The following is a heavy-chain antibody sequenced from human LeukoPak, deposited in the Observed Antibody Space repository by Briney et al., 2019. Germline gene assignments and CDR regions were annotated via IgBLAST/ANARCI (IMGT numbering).Heavy chain of an antibody. Sequence: PSETLSLTCAVYGGSFSGYYWSWIRQPPGKGLEWIGEINHSGSTNYNPSLKSRVTISVDTSKNQFSLKLSSVTAADTAVYYCAAQARYYYVDYWGQGTLVTVSS. CDR1: GGSFSGYY. CDR2: INHSGST. J-gene: IGHJ4*02. CDR3: AAQARYYYVDY. D-gene: IGHD2-15*01. V-gene: IGHV4-34*01.